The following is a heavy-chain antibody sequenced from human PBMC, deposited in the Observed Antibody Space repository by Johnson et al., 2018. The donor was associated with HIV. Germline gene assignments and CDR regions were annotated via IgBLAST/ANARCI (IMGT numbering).Heavy chain of an antibody. Sequence: VQLVESGGGVVQPGQSLRLSCAASGLTFSSYAMSRVPQAPGKGLEWVSAIRGSGGSTCYADSVTGRFTISRDNAKNSLYLQMNSLSAEDTAVYYCAREGTVSYGGAFDIWGQGTMVTVSS. CDR2: IRGSGGST. D-gene: IGHD4-17*01. CDR3: AREGTVSYGGAFDI. CDR1: GLTFSSYA. J-gene: IGHJ3*02. V-gene: IGHV3-23*04.